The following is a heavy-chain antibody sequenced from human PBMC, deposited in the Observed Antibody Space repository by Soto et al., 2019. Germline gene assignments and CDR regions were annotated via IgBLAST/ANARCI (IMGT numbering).Heavy chain of an antibody. CDR3: AGIAEAGDY. D-gene: IGHD6-13*01. CDR1: GFTFSSYS. CDR2: ISSSSSYI. V-gene: IGHV3-21*01. J-gene: IGHJ4*02. Sequence: PGGSLRLSCAASGFTFSSYSMNWVRQAPGKGLEWVSSISSSSSYIYYADSVKVRFTISRDNAKNSLYLQMNSLRAEDTAVYYCAGIAEAGDYWGQGTLVTVSS.